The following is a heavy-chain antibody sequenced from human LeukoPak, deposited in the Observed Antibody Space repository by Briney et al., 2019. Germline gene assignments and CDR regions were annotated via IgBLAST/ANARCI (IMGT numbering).Heavy chain of an antibody. CDR1: GFIFSRYT. J-gene: IGHJ4*02. Sequence: GGSLRLSCVASGFIFSRYTMHWVRQVPGKGLEYVSGISSNGDHTNYGKSVKGRFTISRDNSKNTLYLQMNSLRAEDTAVYYCARDLGGYSYGRGYFDYWGQGTLVTVSS. CDR3: ARDLGGYSYGRGYFDY. CDR2: ISSNGDHT. V-gene: IGHV3-64*01. D-gene: IGHD5-18*01.